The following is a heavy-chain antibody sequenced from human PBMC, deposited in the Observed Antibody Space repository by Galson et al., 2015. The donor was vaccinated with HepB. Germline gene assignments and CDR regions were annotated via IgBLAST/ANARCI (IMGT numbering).Heavy chain of an antibody. D-gene: IGHD2-15*01. V-gene: IGHV1-69*13. CDR2: IIPIFGTA. CDR3: ARDPPYCSGGSCSDAFDI. Sequence: SVKVSCKASGGTFSSYAISWVRQAPGQGLEWMGGIIPIFGTANYAQKFQGRVTITADESTSTAYMELSSLRSEDTAVYYCARDPPYCSGGSCSDAFDIWGHGTMVTVSS. J-gene: IGHJ3*02. CDR1: GGTFSSYA.